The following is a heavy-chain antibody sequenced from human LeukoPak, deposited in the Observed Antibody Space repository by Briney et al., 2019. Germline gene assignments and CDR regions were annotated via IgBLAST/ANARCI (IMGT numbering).Heavy chain of an antibody. D-gene: IGHD2-15*01. CDR1: GFTFSSYA. J-gene: IGHJ3*02. CDR2: ISGSGGST. Sequence: GGSLRLSCAASGFTFSSYAMRWVRQAPGKGLEWVSAISGSGGSTYYADSVKGRFTISRDKSKNTLYLQMNSLRAEDTAVYYCAKDDCSGGSCYGPGAFDIWGQGTMVTVSS. V-gene: IGHV3-23*01. CDR3: AKDDCSGGSCYGPGAFDI.